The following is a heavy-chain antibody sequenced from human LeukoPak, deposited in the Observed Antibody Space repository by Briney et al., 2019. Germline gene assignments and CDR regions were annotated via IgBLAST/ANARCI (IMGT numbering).Heavy chain of an antibody. CDR3: ARCSGLLRSGYYYYYMDV. CDR2: ISSSSSYI. V-gene: IGHV3-21*01. CDR1: GFTFSSYS. Sequence: PGGSLRLSCAASGFTFSSYSMNWVRQAPGKGLEWVSSISSSSSYIYYADSVKGRFTISRDNAKNSLYLQMNSLRAEDTAVYYCARCSGLLRSGYYYYYMDVWGKGTTVTVSS. D-gene: IGHD3-10*02. J-gene: IGHJ6*03.